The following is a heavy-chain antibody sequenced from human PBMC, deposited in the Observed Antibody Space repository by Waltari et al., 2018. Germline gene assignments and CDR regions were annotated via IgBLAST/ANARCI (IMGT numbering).Heavy chain of an antibody. Sequence: QVQLVQSGAEVKKPGSSVKVSCKASGGTFSSYAISWVRQAPGHGLEWMGGIIPILGIANYAQKFQGGDTSTADESTGTAYRELGSRRSEDTAVDYCARVAGGISGAAAGTSYYYYYYMDVWGKGTTVTVSS. CDR3: ARVAGGISGAAAGTSYYYYYYMDV. D-gene: IGHD6-13*01. CDR1: GGTFSSYA. J-gene: IGHJ6*03. V-gene: IGHV1-69*04. CDR2: IIPILGIA.